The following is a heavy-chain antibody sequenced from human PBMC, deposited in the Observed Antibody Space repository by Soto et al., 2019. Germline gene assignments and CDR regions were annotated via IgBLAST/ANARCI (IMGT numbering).Heavy chain of an antibody. D-gene: IGHD3-10*01. CDR1: GGTFSSYA. CDR3: ARAFLWFGELLREYYYYGMDV. CDR2: IIPIFGTA. Sequence: SVKVSCKASGGTFSSYAISWVRQAPGQGLEWMGGIIPIFGTANYAQKFQGRVTITADESTSTAYMELSSLRSEDTAVYYCARAFLWFGELLREYYYYGMDVWGQGTTVTVSS. V-gene: IGHV1-69*13. J-gene: IGHJ6*02.